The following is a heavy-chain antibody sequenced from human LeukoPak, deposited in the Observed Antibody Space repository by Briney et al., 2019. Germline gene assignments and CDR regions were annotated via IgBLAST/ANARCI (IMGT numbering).Heavy chain of an antibody. CDR1: TSR. Sequence: ASVKVSCKATSRISWVRQAPGKGLEWMGWIGTYGGDTYYAQTFQGRITVTTDTSTSTGYMVLRNLRSDDTAVYYCARNLWNLDDDSCYNRDFDSWGQGTLVTVSS. V-gene: IGHV1-18*01. CDR3: ARNLWNLDDDSCYNRDFDS. D-gene: IGHD2-2*02. J-gene: IGHJ5*01. CDR2: IGTYGGDT.